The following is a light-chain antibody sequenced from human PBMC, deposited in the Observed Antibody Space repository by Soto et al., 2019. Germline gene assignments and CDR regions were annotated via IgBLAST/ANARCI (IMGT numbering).Light chain of an antibody. Sequence: EIVLTQSPATLSWSPGERATLSCRASQSVSGYLAWYQQKPGQAPRLLIYDASNRATGIPARFSGSGSGTDFTLTISSLEPEDFAVYYCQQRANWLDTFGQGTKLEIK. J-gene: IGKJ2*01. CDR1: QSVSGY. V-gene: IGKV3-11*01. CDR3: QQRANWLDT. CDR2: DAS.